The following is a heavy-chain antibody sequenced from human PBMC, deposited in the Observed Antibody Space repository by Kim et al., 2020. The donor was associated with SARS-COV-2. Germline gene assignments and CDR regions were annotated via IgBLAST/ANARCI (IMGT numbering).Heavy chain of an antibody. D-gene: IGHD3-22*01. Sequence: DSVKGRVTISRDNSKNTLYLQMNSLRAEDTAVYYCAKRMLSSSGNYYFDYWGQGTLVTVSS. V-gene: IGHV3-23*01. J-gene: IGHJ4*02. CDR3: AKRMLSSSGNYYFDY.